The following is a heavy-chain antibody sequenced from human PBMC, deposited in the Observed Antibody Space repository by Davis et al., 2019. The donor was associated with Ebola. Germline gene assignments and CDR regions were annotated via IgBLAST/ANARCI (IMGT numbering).Heavy chain of an antibody. J-gene: IGHJ6*03. CDR3: ARDYGDYVGFMDV. CDR2: IYYSGST. D-gene: IGHD4-17*01. Sequence: MPSETLSLTFALYGWSSSGYYWSWIRQPPGKGLEWIGYIYYSGSTNYNPSLKSRVTISVDTSKNQFPLKLSSVTAADTAVYYCARDYGDYVGFMDVWGKGTTVTVSS. V-gene: IGHV4-59*12. CDR1: GWSSSGYY.